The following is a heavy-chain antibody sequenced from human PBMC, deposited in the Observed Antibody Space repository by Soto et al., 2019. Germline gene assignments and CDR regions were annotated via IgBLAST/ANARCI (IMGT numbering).Heavy chain of an antibody. V-gene: IGHV1-18*01. Sequence: GASVKVSCKASGYTFTSYGISWVRQAPGQGLEWMGWISAYNGNTYYSERFQGRLSFTRGTSPGTTYMDLSGLTSEDTAIYFCARDDSGYSGSHYIDYFNFWGQGTLVTVSS. D-gene: IGHD1-26*01. J-gene: IGHJ4*02. CDR3: ARDDSGYSGSHYIDYFNF. CDR1: GYTFTSYG. CDR2: ISAYNGNT.